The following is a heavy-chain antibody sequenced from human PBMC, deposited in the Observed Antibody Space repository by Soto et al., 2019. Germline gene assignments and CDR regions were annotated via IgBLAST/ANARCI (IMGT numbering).Heavy chain of an antibody. CDR2: IYHSGST. J-gene: IGHJ4*02. Sequence: SETLSLTCTVSGGSVSNGAYYWSWIRQHPGKGLEWIGYIYHSGSTYYNPSLKSRVTISVDTSKNQFFLKLSSMTAADTAVYYCARNKGGAAGYFDYWGQGTLVTVSS. D-gene: IGHD6-13*01. V-gene: IGHV4-31*03. CDR1: GGSVSNGAYY. CDR3: ARNKGGAAGYFDY.